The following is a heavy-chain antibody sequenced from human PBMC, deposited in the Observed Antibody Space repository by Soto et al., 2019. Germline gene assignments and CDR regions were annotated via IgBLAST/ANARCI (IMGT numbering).Heavy chain of an antibody. Sequence: PSETLSLTCTVSGGSISSYYWSWFRQPPGKGLEWIGYIYYSGSTNYNPSLKSRVTISVDTSKNQFSLKLSSVTAADTAVYYCARPRYSSGWYDYWGQGTLVTVSS. CDR1: GGSISSYY. CDR2: IYYSGST. J-gene: IGHJ4*02. V-gene: IGHV4-59*08. D-gene: IGHD6-19*01. CDR3: ARPRYSSGWYDY.